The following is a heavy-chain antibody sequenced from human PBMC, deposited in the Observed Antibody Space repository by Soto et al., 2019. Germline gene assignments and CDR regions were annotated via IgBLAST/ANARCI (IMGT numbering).Heavy chain of an antibody. D-gene: IGHD5-12*01. CDR2: IIPIFGTA. V-gene: IGHV1-69*12. J-gene: IGHJ5*02. CDR3: AVGSVDIVPTGMKPFDP. CDR1: GGTFSNYA. Sequence: QVPLAQSGAEVQKPGASVKVSCKASGGTFSNYAISWVRQAPGQGLEWMGGIIPIFGTANYAQKLQGRVTITADESTSTAYMELSGLRSDDTSIYYCAVGSVDIVPTGMKPFDPWGQGTLVTFSS.